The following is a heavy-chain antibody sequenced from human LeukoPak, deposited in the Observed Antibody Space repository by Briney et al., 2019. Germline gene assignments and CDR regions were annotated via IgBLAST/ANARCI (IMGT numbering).Heavy chain of an antibody. J-gene: IGHJ6*02. CDR3: ARDSADYTLVGATTRYYYYGMDV. CDR1: GYTFTSYA. D-gene: IGHD1-26*01. CDR2: IIPIFGTA. Sequence: ASVEVSCKASGYTFTSYAISWVRQAPGQGLEWMGGIIPIFGTANYAQKFQGRVTITADESTSTAYMELSSLRSEDTAVYYCARDSADYTLVGATTRYYYYGMDVWGQGTTVTVSS. V-gene: IGHV1-69*13.